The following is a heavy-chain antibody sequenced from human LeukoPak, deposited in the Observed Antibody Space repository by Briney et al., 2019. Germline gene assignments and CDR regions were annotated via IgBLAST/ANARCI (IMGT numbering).Heavy chain of an antibody. V-gene: IGHV4-59*01. CDR3: ARGYCRGTSCNRYTFDM. J-gene: IGHJ3*02. D-gene: IGHD2-2*01. CDR2: IYYSGST. CDR1: GGSMSTYY. Sequence: SETLSLTCTVSGGSMSTYYWSWIRQPPGKGLEWIGYIYYSGSTNHNPSLKSRVTISVDTSKNQFSLKLSSVTAADTAVYYCARGYCRGTSCNRYTFDMWGQGTMVTVSS.